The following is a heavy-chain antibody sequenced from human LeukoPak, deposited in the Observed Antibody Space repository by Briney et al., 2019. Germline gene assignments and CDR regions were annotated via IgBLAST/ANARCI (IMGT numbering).Heavy chain of an antibody. CDR1: GYTFTGYY. CDR2: ISAYNGNT. D-gene: IGHD5-18*01. Sequence: ASVKVSCKASGYTFTGYYMHWVRQAPGQGREWMGWISAYNGNTNYAQKLQGRVTMTTDTSTSTAYMELRSLRSDDTAVYYCAREPSPIQLWLWGYWGQGTMVSVCS. J-gene: IGHJ4*02. V-gene: IGHV1-18*04. CDR3: AREPSPIQLWLWGY.